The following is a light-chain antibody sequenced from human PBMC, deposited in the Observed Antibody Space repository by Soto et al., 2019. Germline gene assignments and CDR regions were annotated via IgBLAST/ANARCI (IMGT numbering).Light chain of an antibody. Sequence: IQMTQSPSSLSASVGDRVTITCRASQGISNELGWYQQRPGKAPKVLIYGASNLQSGVPSRFSGSASGTDFTLTISSLQPEEFATYYCLQDYTYPWTFGQGTKVEMK. CDR2: GAS. V-gene: IGKV1-6*01. CDR3: LQDYTYPWT. J-gene: IGKJ1*01. CDR1: QGISNE.